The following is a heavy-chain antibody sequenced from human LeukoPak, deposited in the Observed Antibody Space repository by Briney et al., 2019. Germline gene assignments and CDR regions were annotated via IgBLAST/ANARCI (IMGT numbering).Heavy chain of an antibody. CDR1: GGSFSGYY. V-gene: IGHV4-34*01. J-gene: IGHJ3*02. CDR2: INHSGST. CDR3: ARSFYYADAFDI. D-gene: IGHD3-22*01. Sequence: PSETLSLTCAVYGGSFSGYYWSWIRQPPGKGLEWIGEINHSGSTNYNPSLKSRVTTSVDTSKNQFSLKLSSVTAADTAVYYCARSFYYADAFDIWGQGTMVTVSS.